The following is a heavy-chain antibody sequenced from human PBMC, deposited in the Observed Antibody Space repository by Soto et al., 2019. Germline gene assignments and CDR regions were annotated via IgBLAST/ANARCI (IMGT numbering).Heavy chain of an antibody. CDR2: ISPYNDDT. CDR3: ARGGYYDSSGSRNYHYSGMDV. D-gene: IGHD3-22*01. J-gene: IGHJ6*02. V-gene: IGHV1-18*01. CDR1: GYTFSSYG. Sequence: QAQLVQSGAEVKKPGASVKVSCKASGYTFSSYGISWVRQAPGQGLEWLGWISPYNDDTNYAQKLQGRVTMTTDTSTRTAYMDLRSLRSDCTAVYYCARGGYYDSSGSRNYHYSGMDVWGQGTTVTVSS.